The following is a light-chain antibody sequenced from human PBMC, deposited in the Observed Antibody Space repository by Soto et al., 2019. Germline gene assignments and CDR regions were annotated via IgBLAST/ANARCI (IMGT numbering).Light chain of an antibody. CDR2: VAS. CDR1: QTISSY. J-gene: IGKJ5*01. Sequence: SQMTRAHTSLSASVGDLNKSPCRESQTISSYLNWYQQKPGKAPKLLIYVASSLQGGVPSRFSGSGSGTDFTITIGSLQPDDFATYYCQQSYSTPIPFGQVRRLEV. V-gene: IGKV1-39*01. CDR3: QQSYSTPIP.